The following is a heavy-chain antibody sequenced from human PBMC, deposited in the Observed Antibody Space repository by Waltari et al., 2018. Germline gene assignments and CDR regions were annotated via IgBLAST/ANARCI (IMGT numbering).Heavy chain of an antibody. Sequence: QLQLQESGPGLVKPSETLSLTCTVSGGSISSSSYYWGWIRQPPGKGLEWIGSIYYSGSTYYNPSLKSRVTISVDTSKNQFSLKLSSVTAADTAVYYCARIAAPYYFDYWGQGTLVTVSS. D-gene: IGHD6-25*01. J-gene: IGHJ4*02. V-gene: IGHV4-39*07. CDR3: ARIAAPYYFDY. CDR1: GGSISSSSYY. CDR2: IYYSGST.